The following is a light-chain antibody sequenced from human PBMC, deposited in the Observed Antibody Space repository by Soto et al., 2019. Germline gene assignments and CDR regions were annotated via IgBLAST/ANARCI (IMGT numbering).Light chain of an antibody. Sequence: DIQMTQSRSSLSASVGDRVTITCRASQSISSYLNWYQQKPGKAPKLLIYAASSLQSGGPSRFSGSGSGTDFTLTISSLQPEDFATHYCQQSYSTPPWTFGQGTKVEIK. V-gene: IGKV1-39*01. CDR2: AAS. J-gene: IGKJ1*01. CDR1: QSISSY. CDR3: QQSYSTPPWT.